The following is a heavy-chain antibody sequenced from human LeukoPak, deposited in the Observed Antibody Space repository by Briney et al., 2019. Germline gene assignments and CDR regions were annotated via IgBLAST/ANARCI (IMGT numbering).Heavy chain of an antibody. CDR2: ISGSGGST. J-gene: IGHJ4*02. D-gene: IGHD6-13*01. V-gene: IGHV3-23*01. Sequence: GGSLRLSCAASGFTFGDYGMSWVRQAPGKGLEWVSAISGSGGSTYYADSVKGRFTISRDNSKNTLYLQMNSLRAEDTAVYYCAKSLRSSWYFDYWGQGTLVTVSS. CDR1: GFTFGDYG. CDR3: AKSLRSSWYFDY.